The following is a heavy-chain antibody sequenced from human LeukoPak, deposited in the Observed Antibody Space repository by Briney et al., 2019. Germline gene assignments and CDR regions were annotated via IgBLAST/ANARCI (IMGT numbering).Heavy chain of an antibody. CDR2: INTNTGNP. CDR1: GYTFTSYD. CDR3: ARYRAPFGGVIMDLDA. J-gene: IGHJ5*02. D-gene: IGHD3-16*02. Sequence: GASVKVSCKASGYTFTSYDINWVRQAPGQGLEWMGWINTNTGNPTYAQGFTGRFVFSLDTSVSTAYLQISSLKAEDTAVYYCARYRAPFGGVIMDLDAWGQGTLVPASS. V-gene: IGHV7-4-1*02.